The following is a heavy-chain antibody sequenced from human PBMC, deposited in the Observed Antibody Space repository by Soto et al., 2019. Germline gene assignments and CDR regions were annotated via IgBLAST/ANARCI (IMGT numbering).Heavy chain of an antibody. CDR3: ARDDLHLLMSLGSSYHYYYGMDV. J-gene: IGHJ6*02. D-gene: IGHD2-8*01. V-gene: IGHV1-69*13. CDR1: GGTFSSYA. CDR2: IIPIFGTA. Sequence: GASVKVSCKASGGTFSSYAISWVRQAPGQGLEWMGGIIPIFGTANYAQKFQGRVTITADESTSTAYMELSSLRSEDTAVYYCARDDLHLLMSLGSSYHYYYGMDVWGQGTTVTVSS.